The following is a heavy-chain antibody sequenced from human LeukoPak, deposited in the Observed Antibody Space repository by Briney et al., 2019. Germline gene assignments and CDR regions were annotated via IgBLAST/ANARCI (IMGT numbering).Heavy chain of an antibody. J-gene: IGHJ4*02. Sequence: PGGSLRLSCAASGFTFSSYAMNWVRQAPGKGLEWVSAISGSGGSTYYADSVKGRFSISRDNSQNTLSLQMNSLRAEDTAVYYCAKSPRGTKLFDYWGQGTLVTVSS. V-gene: IGHV3-23*01. CDR2: ISGSGGST. CDR1: GFTFSSYA. D-gene: IGHD5-24*01. CDR3: AKSPRGTKLFDY.